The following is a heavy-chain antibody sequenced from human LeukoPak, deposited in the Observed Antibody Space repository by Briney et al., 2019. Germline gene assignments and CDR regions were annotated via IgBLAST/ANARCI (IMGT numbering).Heavy chain of an antibody. Sequence: GGSLRLSCAASGFTFSSYAMHWVRQAPGKGLEWVAVISYDGSNKYYADSVKGRFTISRDNSKNTLYLQMNSLRAEDTAVYYCAKSNYYYDSSGSDYWGQGTLVAVSS. D-gene: IGHD3-22*01. J-gene: IGHJ4*02. CDR1: GFTFSSYA. V-gene: IGHV3-30-3*01. CDR3: AKSNYYYDSSGSDY. CDR2: ISYDGSNK.